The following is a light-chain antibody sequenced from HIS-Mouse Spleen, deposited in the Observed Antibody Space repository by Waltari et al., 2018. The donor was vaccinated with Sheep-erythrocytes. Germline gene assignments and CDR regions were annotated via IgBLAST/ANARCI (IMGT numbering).Light chain of an antibody. Sequence: QSALTQPASVSGSPGQSITISCTGTSSDVGSSNLVSWYQQHPGKAPKLMFYEGSKRPSGVSNRFSGSKSGNTASLTISGLQAEDEADYYCCSYAGSSTPWVFGGGTKLTVL. V-gene: IGLV2-23*01. CDR3: CSYAGSSTPWV. CDR2: EGS. J-gene: IGLJ3*02. CDR1: SSDVGSSNL.